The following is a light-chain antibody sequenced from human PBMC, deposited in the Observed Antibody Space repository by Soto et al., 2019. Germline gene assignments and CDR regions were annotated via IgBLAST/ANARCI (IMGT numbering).Light chain of an antibody. CDR3: RQSYSPPLI. J-gene: IGKJ2*01. V-gene: IGKV1-39*01. CDR1: QSINIY. CDR2: AAS. Sequence: DIQMTQSPSSLSASVGDRVTITCRASQSINIYLNWYQQKPGKAPQVLIYAASSLQSGVPSGFSGSGSGTDLTRTISSLQSDDFGTYYCRQSYSPPLIVGHGTKQHIK.